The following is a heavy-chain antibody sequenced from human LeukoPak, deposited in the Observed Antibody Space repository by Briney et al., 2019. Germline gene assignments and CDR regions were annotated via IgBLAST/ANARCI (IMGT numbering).Heavy chain of an antibody. Sequence: SETLSLTCTVSGGSISSSYWSWIRQPPGKGLEWIGYIYYSGSTNYNPSLKSRVTISVDTSKNQFSLKLSSVTAADTAVYYCARQDSSSAALDYWGQGTLVTVSS. J-gene: IGHJ4*02. CDR1: GGSISSSY. CDR2: IYYSGST. CDR3: ARQDSSSAALDY. V-gene: IGHV4-59*08. D-gene: IGHD6-6*01.